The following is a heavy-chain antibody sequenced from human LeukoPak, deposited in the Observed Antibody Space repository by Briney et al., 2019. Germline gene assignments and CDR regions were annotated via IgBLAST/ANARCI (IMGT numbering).Heavy chain of an antibody. V-gene: IGHV1-2*02. CDR2: INPNSGGT. Sequence: ASVTVSCKASGYTFTGYYMHWVRQAPGQGLEWMGWINPNSGGTNYAQKFQGRVTMTRDTSISTAYMELSRLRSDDTAVYYCARLYGGNSELFDYWGQGTLVTVSS. D-gene: IGHD4-23*01. CDR3: ARLYGGNSELFDY. CDR1: GYTFTGYY. J-gene: IGHJ4*02.